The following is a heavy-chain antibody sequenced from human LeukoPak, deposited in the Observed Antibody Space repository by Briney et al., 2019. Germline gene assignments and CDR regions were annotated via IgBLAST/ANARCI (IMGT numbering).Heavy chain of an antibody. D-gene: IGHD3-3*01. CDR3: ARLPPDRTIFGAATLQDAFDI. CDR2: IYYSGST. V-gene: IGHV4-39*01. Sequence: SETLSLTCTVSGGSISSSSYYWGWIRQPPGKGLEWIGSIYYSGSTYYNPSLKSRVTISVDTSKSQFSLKLSSVTAAGTAVYYCARLPPDRTIFGAATLQDAFDIWGQGTMVTVSS. CDR1: GGSISSSSYY. J-gene: IGHJ3*02.